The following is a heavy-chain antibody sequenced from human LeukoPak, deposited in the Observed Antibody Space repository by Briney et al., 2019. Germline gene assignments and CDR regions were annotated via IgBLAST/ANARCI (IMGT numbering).Heavy chain of an antibody. V-gene: IGHV3-23*01. J-gene: IGHJ4*02. CDR1: GFTFSSYA. CDR3: AKYGTGYYGSGSYYNESPFGY. Sequence: GGSLRLSCAASGFTFSSYAMSWVRQAPGKGLEWVSAISGSGGSTYYADSVKGRFTISRDNSKNTLYLQMNSLRAEDTAVYYCAKYGTGYYGSGSYYNESPFGYWGQGTLVTVSS. CDR2: ISGSGGST. D-gene: IGHD3-10*01.